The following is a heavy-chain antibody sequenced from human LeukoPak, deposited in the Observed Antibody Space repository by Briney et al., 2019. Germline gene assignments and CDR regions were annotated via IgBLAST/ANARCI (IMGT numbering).Heavy chain of an antibody. J-gene: IGHJ5*02. CDR3: ASPFDWLFT. CDR2: IWYDGSNK. Sequence: GGSLRLSCAASGFTFSSYGMHWVRQAPGKGLEWVSVIWYDGSNKYYADSVKGRFTISRDNSKNTLYLQMNSLRAEDTAVYYCASPFDWLFTWGQGTLVTVSS. D-gene: IGHD3-9*01. CDR1: GFTFSSYG. V-gene: IGHV3-33*01.